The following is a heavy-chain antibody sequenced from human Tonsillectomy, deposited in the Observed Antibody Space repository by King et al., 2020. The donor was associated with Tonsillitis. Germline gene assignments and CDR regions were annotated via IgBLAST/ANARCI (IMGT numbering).Heavy chain of an antibody. CDR3: ARGSVAGTTLDSNGGWFDP. D-gene: IGHD1-7*01. CDR2: INPNSGGT. CDR1: GYTFTGYY. J-gene: IGHJ5*02. V-gene: IGHV1-2*02. Sequence: VQLVQSGAEVKKPGASVKVSCQASGYTFTGYYMHWVRQAPGQGLEWMGWINPNSGGTNYAQKFQGRVTMTRDTSISTAYMELSRLRSDDTAVYYCARGSVAGTTLDSNGGWFDPWGQGTLVTVSS.